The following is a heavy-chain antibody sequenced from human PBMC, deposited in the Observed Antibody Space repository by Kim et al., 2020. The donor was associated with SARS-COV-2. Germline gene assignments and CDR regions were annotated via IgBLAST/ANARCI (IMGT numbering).Heavy chain of an antibody. J-gene: IGHJ4*02. Sequence: GGSLRLSCAASGFTFSTYAMSWVRQAPGKGLEWVSTIGGSGRTFYGDSVKGRFTISRDNSKNTVYLQMNSLRAEDTAVYYCAKGGTKTADYWGQGTLVTSPQ. D-gene: IGHD1-1*01. V-gene: IGHV3-23*01. CDR2: IGGSGRT. CDR3: AKGGTKTADY. CDR1: GFTFSTYA.